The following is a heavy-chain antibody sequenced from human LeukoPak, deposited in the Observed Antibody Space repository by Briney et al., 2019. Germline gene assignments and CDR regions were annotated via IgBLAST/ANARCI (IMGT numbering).Heavy chain of an antibody. J-gene: IGHJ4*02. V-gene: IGHV3-23*01. D-gene: IGHD3-22*01. Sequence: PGGSLRLSCAASGFTFSNFALSWVRQAPGKGLEWVSAIRRNGGSTYYADSVKGRYTISSDSSKKTLYLQMNSLRAEDTALYYCRVYYDTNMSFYGADHWGQGTLVTVSS. CDR2: IRRNGGST. CDR3: RVYYDTNMSFYGADH. CDR1: GFTFSNFA.